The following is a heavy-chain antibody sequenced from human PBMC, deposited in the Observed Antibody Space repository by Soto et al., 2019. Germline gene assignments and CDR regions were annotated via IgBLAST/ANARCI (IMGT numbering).Heavy chain of an antibody. CDR3: AKPPWEAAATVYYYYGMDV. J-gene: IGHJ6*02. Sequence: EVQLVESGGGLVQPGGSLRLSCAASGFTFSSYEMNWVRQAPGKGLEWVSYISSSGGSTYYADSVKGRFTISRDNSKNTLSLQMNSLRAEDTAVYYCAKPPWEAAATVYYYYGMDVWGQGTTVTVSS. CDR1: GFTFSSYE. CDR2: ISSSGGST. D-gene: IGHD2-15*01. V-gene: IGHV3-48*03.